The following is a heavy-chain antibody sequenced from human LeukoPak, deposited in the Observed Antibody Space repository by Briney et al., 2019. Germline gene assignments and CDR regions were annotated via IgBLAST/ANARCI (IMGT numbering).Heavy chain of an antibody. Sequence: GGSLRLSCAASGFTFNQYVIHWARQAPGKGLEWVAVISNDGITRFYATSVKGRCTISRDDSKNTVYLQLSSLRVEDTAVYYCVREGYYDSGGPFRGYFDYWGRGDLVTVSS. V-gene: IGHV3-30*04. CDR3: VREGYYDSGGPFRGYFDY. D-gene: IGHD3-22*01. J-gene: IGHJ4*02. CDR2: ISNDGITR. CDR1: GFTFNQYV.